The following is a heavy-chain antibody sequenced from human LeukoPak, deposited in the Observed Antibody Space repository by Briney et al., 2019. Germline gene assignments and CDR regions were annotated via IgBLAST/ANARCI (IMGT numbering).Heavy chain of an antibody. CDR2: ISNNGGYT. CDR3: AKDRMGAYVTIPDY. V-gene: IGHV3-23*01. D-gene: IGHD5-12*01. J-gene: IGHJ4*02. CDR1: GFTFSSSA. Sequence: GGSLRLSCAASGFTFSSSAMSWVRQAPGKGLEWVSAISNNGGYTYYADSVQGRFTISRDNSKSTLCLQMNSLRGEDAAFYCAKDRMGAYVTIPDYWGQGTLVTVSS.